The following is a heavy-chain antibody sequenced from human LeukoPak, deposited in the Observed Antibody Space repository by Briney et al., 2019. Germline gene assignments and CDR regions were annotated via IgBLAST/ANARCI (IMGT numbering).Heavy chain of an antibody. CDR2: IYTSGST. Sequence: SQTLSLTCTVSGGSISSGSYYWSWIRQPTGKGLEWIGRIYTSGSTNYNPSLKSRVTISVDTSKNQFSLKLSSVTAADTAVYYCARDSIQELRYFEIWGQGTLVTVSS. CDR1: GGSISSGSYY. CDR3: ARDSIQELRYFEI. D-gene: IGHD3-9*01. V-gene: IGHV4-61*02. J-gene: IGHJ1*01.